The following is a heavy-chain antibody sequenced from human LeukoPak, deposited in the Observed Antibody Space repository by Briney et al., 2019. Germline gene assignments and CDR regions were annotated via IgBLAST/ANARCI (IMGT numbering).Heavy chain of an antibody. CDR3: TTDSPVSVSPYAFDI. CDR2: IKSKTDGGTT. CDR1: GFTFSDYY. D-gene: IGHD3-10*01. Sequence: GGSLRLSCAASGFTFSDYYMSWVRQAPGKGLEWVGRIKSKTDGGTTDYAAPVKGRFTISRDDSKNTLYLQMNSLKTEDTAVYYCTTDSPVSVSPYAFDIWGQGTMVTVSS. J-gene: IGHJ3*02. V-gene: IGHV3-15*01.